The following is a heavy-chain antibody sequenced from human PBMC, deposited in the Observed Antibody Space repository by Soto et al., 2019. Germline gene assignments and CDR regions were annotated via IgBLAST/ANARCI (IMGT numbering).Heavy chain of an antibody. J-gene: IGHJ5*02. CDR3: MNRPRA. Sequence: EVQLVESGGGLVQPGGSLRLSYAASEFTVSNNYMSWVRQAPGKGLEWVSLIYSGGATHYADSVRGRFTISRDNSKNTLYLQMNSLRGEDTAIYYCMNRPRAWGQGTLVTVSS. D-gene: IGHD6-6*01. CDR1: EFTVSNNY. V-gene: IGHV3-66*01. CDR2: IYSGGAT.